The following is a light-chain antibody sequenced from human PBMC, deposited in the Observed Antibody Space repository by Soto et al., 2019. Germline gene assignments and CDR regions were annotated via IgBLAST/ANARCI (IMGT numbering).Light chain of an antibody. V-gene: IGKV1-39*01. CDR3: QQSYATLRT. CDR2: AAS. CDR1: QGTSTF. Sequence: IQITQSQSSLSTSFGDIITSTGRTSQGTSTFLNRYQQKPGKAPRLLIYAASRLQSGVPARFSGSGAETDFTLTITRLRPEDFRIYSCQQSYATLRTFGGGTTVDIK. J-gene: IGKJ4*01.